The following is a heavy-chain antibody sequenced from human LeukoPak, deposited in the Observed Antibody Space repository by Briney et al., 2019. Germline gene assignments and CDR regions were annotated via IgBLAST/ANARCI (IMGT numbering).Heavy chain of an antibody. CDR2: IDYSGSS. V-gene: IGHV4-59*02. J-gene: IGHJ4*02. D-gene: IGHD4-17*01. Sequence: SETLSLTCTVSGGSVSGYFWNWIRRPPGKGLEWIGYIDYSGSSNYNPSLQSRVTISVDTSKNQVSLKLSSVSAADTAVYYCARQDYGDYPPGYWGQGTLVTVSS. CDR3: ARQDYGDYPPGY. CDR1: GGSVSGYF.